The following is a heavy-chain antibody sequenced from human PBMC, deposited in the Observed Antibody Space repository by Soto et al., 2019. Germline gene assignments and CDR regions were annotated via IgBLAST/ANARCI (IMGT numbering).Heavy chain of an antibody. J-gene: IGHJ6*02. Sequence: PSQTLSLTCAISGDSVSSNSAAWNWIRQSPSRGLEWLGRTYYRSKWYNDYAVSVKSRITINPDTSKNQFSLQLNSVTPEDTAVYYCARGGGEQLVRDYYYGMDVWGQGTTVTVSS. CDR1: GDSVSSNSAA. CDR2: TYYRSKWYN. V-gene: IGHV6-1*01. CDR3: ARGGGEQLVRDYYYGMDV. D-gene: IGHD6-6*01.